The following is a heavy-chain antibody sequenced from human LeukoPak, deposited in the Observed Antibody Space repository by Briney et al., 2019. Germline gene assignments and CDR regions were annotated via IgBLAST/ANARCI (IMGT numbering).Heavy chain of an antibody. CDR3: ARGYDNFAY. CDR1: GGSISSSSYY. J-gene: IGHJ4*02. D-gene: IGHD3-9*01. CDR2: IHYSGST. V-gene: IGHV4-39*07. Sequence: SETLSLTCTVSGGSISSSSYYWGWIRQPPGKGLEWIGTIHYSGSTYYNPSLKSRVTISVDTSQNQFSLKLSSVTAADTAVYYCARGYDNFAYWGQGTLVTISS.